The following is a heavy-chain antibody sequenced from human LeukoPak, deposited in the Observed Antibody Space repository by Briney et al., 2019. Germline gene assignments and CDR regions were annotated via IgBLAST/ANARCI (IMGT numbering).Heavy chain of an antibody. CDR1: GGPISSSSYY. CDR2: IFYSGST. V-gene: IGHV4-39*01. D-gene: IGHD3-10*01. J-gene: IGHJ4*02. CDR3: ARHGSYYGSAPHYYFDY. Sequence: SETLSLTCTVSGGPISSSSYYWGWIRQPPGKGLDWIGSIFYSGSTYYNPSLKSRVTISVDTSKNQFSLKLSSVTAADTAVYYCARHGSYYGSAPHYYFDYWGQGTLVTVSS.